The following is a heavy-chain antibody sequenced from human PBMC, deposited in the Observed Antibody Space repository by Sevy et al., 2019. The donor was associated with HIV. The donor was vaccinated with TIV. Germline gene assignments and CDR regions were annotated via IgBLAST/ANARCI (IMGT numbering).Heavy chain of an antibody. V-gene: IGHV3-33*01. J-gene: IGHJ4*02. CDR2: MFSDGITS. CDR3: AGESPSDWYLDS. CDR1: GFTFSNSG. Sequence: GGSLRLSCAASGFTFSNSGMHWVRQSPGKGLEWVASMFSDGITSYYGDSVRGRFTVFRDNSKSTLYLQLNSLRVEDTAIYYCAGESPSDWYLDSWGQGTLVTVSS. D-gene: IGHD6-19*01.